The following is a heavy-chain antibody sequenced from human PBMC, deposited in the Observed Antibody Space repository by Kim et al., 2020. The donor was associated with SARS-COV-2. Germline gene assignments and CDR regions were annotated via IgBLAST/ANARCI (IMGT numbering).Heavy chain of an antibody. CDR3: VRRGGRDGYSSPVPDY. D-gene: IGHD4-4*01. J-gene: IGHJ4*02. V-gene: IGHV3-48*02. Sequence: GGSLRLSCVVSGFTFSSYSMNWVRQAPGKGLEWVSYISGGSGTIYYADSVKGRFTVSRDNAKKSLYLQMDRLRDEDTAVYYCVRRGGRDGYSSPVPDYWGQGTLITVSS. CDR1: GFTFSSYS. CDR2: ISGGSGTI.